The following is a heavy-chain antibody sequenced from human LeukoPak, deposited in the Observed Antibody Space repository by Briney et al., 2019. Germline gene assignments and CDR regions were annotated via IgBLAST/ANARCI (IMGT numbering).Heavy chain of an antibody. CDR3: ARDGGYCEGITCPGDL. CDR1: GFTVGTYW. Sequence: GGSLRLSCAASGFTVGTYWMSWVRQAPGKGLEWVANIDRDGTTKFYLDSLEGRFTISRDNAKNSLYLQGNSLRVEDTAVYYCARDGGYCEGITCPGDLWGQGALVAASS. V-gene: IGHV3-7*03. CDR2: IDRDGTTK. D-gene: IGHD2-15*01. J-gene: IGHJ5*02.